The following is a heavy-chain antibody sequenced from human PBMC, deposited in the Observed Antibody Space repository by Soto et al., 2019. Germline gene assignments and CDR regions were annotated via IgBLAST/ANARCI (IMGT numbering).Heavy chain of an antibody. Sequence: EVQLVESGGGLVQPGGSLRLSCAASGFTFSSYDMHWVRQATGKGLEWVSAIGTAGDTYYPGSVKGRFTISRENAKNSLYLQMNSLRAEDTAVYYCAREVGSSSAVYYYGMDVWGQGTTVTVSS. CDR3: AREVGSSSAVYYYGMDV. CDR2: IGTAGDT. D-gene: IGHD5-18*01. V-gene: IGHV3-13*01. J-gene: IGHJ6*02. CDR1: GFTFSSYD.